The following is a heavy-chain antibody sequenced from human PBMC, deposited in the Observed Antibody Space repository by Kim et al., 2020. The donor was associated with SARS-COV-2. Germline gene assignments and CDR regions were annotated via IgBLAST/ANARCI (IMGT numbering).Heavy chain of an antibody. CDR2: INHSGST. J-gene: IGHJ6*01. V-gene: IGHV4-34*01. CDR1: GGSFSGYY. CDR3: ARDMTTGVTPGYYGIDV. Sequence: SETLSLTCAVYGGSFSGYYWSWIRQPPGKGLEWIGEINHSGSTNYNPSLKSRVTISVDTSKNQFSLKLSSVTAADTAVYFCARDMTTGVTPGYYGIDVWG. D-gene: IGHD4-17*01.